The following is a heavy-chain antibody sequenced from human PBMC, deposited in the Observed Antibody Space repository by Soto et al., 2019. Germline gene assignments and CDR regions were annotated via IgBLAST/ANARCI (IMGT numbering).Heavy chain of an antibody. J-gene: IGHJ3*02. CDR1: GFSVSATKY. CDR2: IYSGGTY. Sequence: EVQLVESGGGLVQPGGSLRLSCVASGFSVSATKYMNWLRQAPDKGLEWVSVIYSGGTYYYADFVKGRFTISRHDSKNTLYLQMDSLRPEDTAVYFCARANDLNAFDMWGQGTMVTVSS. V-gene: IGHV3-53*04. CDR3: ARANDLNAFDM.